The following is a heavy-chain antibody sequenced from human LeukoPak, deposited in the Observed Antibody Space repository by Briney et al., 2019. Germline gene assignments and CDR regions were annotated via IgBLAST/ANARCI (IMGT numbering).Heavy chain of an antibody. Sequence: GASVKVSCKVSGYTLTELSMHWVRQAPGQGLEWMGGIIPIFGTANYAQKFQGRVTITADKSTSTAYMELSRLRSDDTAVYYCARSLRRYYDSSGYFDYWGQGTLVTVSS. CDR3: ARSLRRYYDSSGYFDY. V-gene: IGHV1-69*06. D-gene: IGHD3-22*01. CDR2: IIPIFGTA. CDR1: GYTLTELS. J-gene: IGHJ4*02.